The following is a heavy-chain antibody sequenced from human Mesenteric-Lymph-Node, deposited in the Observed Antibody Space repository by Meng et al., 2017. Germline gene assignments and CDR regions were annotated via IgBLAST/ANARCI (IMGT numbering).Heavy chain of an antibody. J-gene: IGHJ4*02. CDR3: AKRVEWQQLAPFDY. V-gene: IGHV3-23*01. CDR2: ISDSGGRI. Sequence: EVQLLESGGGLVQPGGSLRLAGAASAFTSTNYAMSWVRQAPGKGLEWVSTISDSGGRIFYADSVKGRFTISRDNSKNTVYLQMNSLRVEDTAIYYCAKRVEWQQLAPFDYWGRGTLVTVSS. D-gene: IGHD6-13*01. CDR1: AFTSTNYA.